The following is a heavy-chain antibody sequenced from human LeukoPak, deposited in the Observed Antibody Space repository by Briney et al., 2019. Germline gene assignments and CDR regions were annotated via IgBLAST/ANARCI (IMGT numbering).Heavy chain of an antibody. V-gene: IGHV3-64*01. CDR3: ARYGSSCFDY. J-gene: IGHJ4*02. Sequence: PGGSLRLSCAASGFTFINAWMGWVRQAPGKGLEYVSAISSNGGSTYYANSVKGRFTISRDNSKNTLYLQMGSLRAEDMAVYYCARYGSSCFDYWGQGTLVTVSS. CDR1: GFTFINAW. CDR2: ISSNGGST. D-gene: IGHD6-13*01.